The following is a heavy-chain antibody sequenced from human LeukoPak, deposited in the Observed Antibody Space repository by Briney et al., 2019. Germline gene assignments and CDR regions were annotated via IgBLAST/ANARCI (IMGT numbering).Heavy chain of an antibody. V-gene: IGHV3-11*01. CDR3: AKDPFGEFDNWFDP. Sequence: GGSLRLSCAASGFTFSDYYMSWIRQAPGKGLEWVSYISSSGSTIYYADSVKGRFTISRDNSKNTLYLQMNSLRAEDTAVYYCAKDPFGEFDNWFDPWGQGTLVTVSS. CDR2: ISSSGSTI. J-gene: IGHJ5*02. D-gene: IGHD3-10*01. CDR1: GFTFSDYY.